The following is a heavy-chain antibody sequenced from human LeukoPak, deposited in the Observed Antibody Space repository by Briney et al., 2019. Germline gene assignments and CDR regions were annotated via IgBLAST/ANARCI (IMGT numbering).Heavy chain of an antibody. CDR1: GYTFTGYY. D-gene: IGHD3-9*01. CDR3: ARGGPYYDILTGLPTDYYYYYMDV. CDR2: IIPIFGTA. J-gene: IGHJ6*03. V-gene: IGHV1-69*13. Sequence: SVKVSCKASGYTFTGYYMHWVRQAPGQGLEWMGGIIPIFGTANYAQKFQGRVTITADESTSTAYMELSSLRSEDTAVYYCARGGPYYDILTGLPTDYYYYYMDVWGKGTTVTISS.